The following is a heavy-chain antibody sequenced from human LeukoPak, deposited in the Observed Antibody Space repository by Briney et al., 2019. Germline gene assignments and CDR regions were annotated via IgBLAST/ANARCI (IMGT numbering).Heavy chain of an antibody. D-gene: IGHD2-21*02. J-gene: IGHJ3*02. V-gene: IGHV4-39*01. CDR3: ARTVVTATIDGFQI. CDR1: GGSISSSSYY. CDR2: IYYSGST. Sequence: SETLSLTCTVSGGSISSSSYYWGWIRQPPGKGLEWIGSIYYSGSTYYNPSLKSRVTISVDTSKNQFSLKLSSVTAADTAVYYCARTVVTATIDGFQIWGQGTMVTVSS.